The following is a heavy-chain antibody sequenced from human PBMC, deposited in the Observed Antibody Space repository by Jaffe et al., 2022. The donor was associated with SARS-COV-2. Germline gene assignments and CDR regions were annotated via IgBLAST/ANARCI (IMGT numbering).Heavy chain of an antibody. D-gene: IGHD1-26*01. CDR2: IWYDGSNK. CDR3: ARDRGGSYGFFDY. Sequence: QVQLVESGGGVVQPGRSLRLSCAASGFTFSSYGMHWVRQAPGKGLEWVAVIWYDGSNKYYADSVKGRFTISRDNSKNTLYLQMNSLRAEDTAVYYCARDRGGSYGFFDYWGQGTLVTVSS. V-gene: IGHV3-33*01. J-gene: IGHJ4*02. CDR1: GFTFSSYG.